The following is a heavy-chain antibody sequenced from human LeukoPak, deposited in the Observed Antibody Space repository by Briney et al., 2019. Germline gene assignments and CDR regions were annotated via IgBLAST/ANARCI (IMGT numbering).Heavy chain of an antibody. CDR3: ARDHPYGSGTLAKN. D-gene: IGHD3-10*01. CDR2: ISSGGYT. J-gene: IGHJ4*02. Sequence: GGSLRLSCAASGFPVSGNYMSWVRQAPGKGLDWVSVISSGGYTQYADSVKGRFTVSRDNSKNILYLQMDSLRVDDTAVYYCARDHPYGSGTLAKNWGQGTLVTVSS. V-gene: IGHV3-66*01. CDR1: GFPVSGNY.